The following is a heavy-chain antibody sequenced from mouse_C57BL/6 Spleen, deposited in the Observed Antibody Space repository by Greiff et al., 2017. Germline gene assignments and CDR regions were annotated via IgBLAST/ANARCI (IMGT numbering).Heavy chain of an antibody. CDR3: ARQDYYGNFWYFDV. V-gene: IGHV5-12*01. CDR1: GFTFSDYY. Sequence: EVKLVESGGGLVQPGGSLKLSCAASGFTFSDYYMSWVRQTPEKRLEWVAYISNGGGSTYYPDTVKGRFTISSDNAKNTLYLQMSRLKSEDTAMYYCARQDYYGNFWYFDVWGTGTTVTVSS. J-gene: IGHJ1*03. CDR2: ISNGGGST. D-gene: IGHD2-1*01.